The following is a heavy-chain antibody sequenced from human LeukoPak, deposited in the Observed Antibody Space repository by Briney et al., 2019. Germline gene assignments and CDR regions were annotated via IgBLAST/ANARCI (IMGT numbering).Heavy chain of an antibody. CDR2: INGDGSST. V-gene: IGHV3-74*01. Sequence: PGGSLRLSCAASGFTFSTYWMHWVRQAPGKGLVWVSRINGDGSSTSYADSVKGRFTVSRDNAKNTVYLQMNSLRAEDTAVYYCARDMGLTYYDFWSGYNWFDPWGQGTLVTVSS. CDR1: GFTFSTYW. D-gene: IGHD3-3*01. J-gene: IGHJ5*02. CDR3: ARDMGLTYYDFWSGYNWFDP.